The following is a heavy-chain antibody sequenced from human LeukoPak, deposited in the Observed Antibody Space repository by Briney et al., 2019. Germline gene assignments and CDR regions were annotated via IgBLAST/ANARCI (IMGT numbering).Heavy chain of an antibody. Sequence: GGSLRLSCAGSGFIFSTAWMSWVRQAPGKGLEWVGRIKSKTDGGTTDYAAPVKGRFTISRDDSKNTVYLQMNNLKNEDTGVYYCSTDNLDYDYVWGTYREVNYFDYWGQGTLVTVSS. CDR2: IKSKTDGGTT. J-gene: IGHJ4*02. CDR3: STDNLDYDYVWGTYREVNYFDY. V-gene: IGHV3-15*01. CDR1: GFIFSTAW. D-gene: IGHD3-16*02.